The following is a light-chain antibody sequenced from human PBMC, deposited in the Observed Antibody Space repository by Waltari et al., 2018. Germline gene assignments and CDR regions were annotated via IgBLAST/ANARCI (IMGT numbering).Light chain of an antibody. CDR1: QSVSTK. J-gene: IGKJ4*01. Sequence: EIVLTQSPATLSVSPGERATLSCRASQSVSTKAAWYQQRPGQAPRLLIYAASSRATGVPARFGGSGSETDFTLTISGLQSEDVAVYYCQQYFGLPLTFGGGTKLEIK. CDR2: AAS. V-gene: IGKV3-15*01. CDR3: QQYFGLPLT.